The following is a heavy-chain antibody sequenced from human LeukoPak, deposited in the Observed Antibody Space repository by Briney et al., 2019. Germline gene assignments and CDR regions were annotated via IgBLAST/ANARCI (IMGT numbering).Heavy chain of an antibody. D-gene: IGHD3-10*01. J-gene: IGHJ6*03. V-gene: IGHV4-4*07. Sequence: SETLSLTCTVSGGSISSYYWSWIRQPAGKGLEWIGRIYTSGSTNYNPSLKSRVTMSVDTSKNQFSLKLSSVTAADTAVYYCARDPPYYYGPEHHPIYYYYMDVWGKGTTVTISS. CDR1: GGSISSYY. CDR2: IYTSGST. CDR3: ARDPPYYYGPEHHPIYYYYMDV.